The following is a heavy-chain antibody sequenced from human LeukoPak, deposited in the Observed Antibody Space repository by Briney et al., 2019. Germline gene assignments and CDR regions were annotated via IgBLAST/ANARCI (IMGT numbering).Heavy chain of an antibody. CDR2: TYYRSKWYN. V-gene: IGHV6-1*01. J-gene: IGHJ3*02. D-gene: IGHD4-23*01. CDR3: ARVGAPVVPRDAFDI. CDR1: GDSVSSSSAA. Sequence: SQTLSLTCAISGDSVSSSSAAWNWIRQSPSRGLEWLGRTYYRSKWYNEYAVSVKSRIIINPDTSKNQFSLQLNSVTPEDTAVYYCARVGAPVVPRDAFDIWVQGTMVTVSS.